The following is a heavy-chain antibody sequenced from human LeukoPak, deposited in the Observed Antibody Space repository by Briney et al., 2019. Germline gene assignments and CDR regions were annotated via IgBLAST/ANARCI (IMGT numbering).Heavy chain of an antibody. J-gene: IGHJ4*02. CDR3: AAYPGIYSGYDYRGAGY. CDR2: IVVGSGNT. Sequence: SVKVSCKASGFTFTSSAVQWVRQARGQRLEWIGWIVVGSGNTNHAQKFQERVTITRDMSTSTAYMELSSLRSEDTAVYYCAAYPGIYSGYDYRGAGYWGQGTLVTVSS. CDR1: GFTFTSSA. D-gene: IGHD5-12*01. V-gene: IGHV1-58*01.